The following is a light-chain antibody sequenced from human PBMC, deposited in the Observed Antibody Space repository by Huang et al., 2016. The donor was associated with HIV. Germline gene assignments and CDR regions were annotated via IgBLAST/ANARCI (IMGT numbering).Light chain of an antibody. V-gene: IGKV3-11*01. J-gene: IGKJ4*01. Sequence: EIVLTQSPATLSLSPGERATLSCRASQSIRNYLAWYQQKPGQAPRLLIYDASNMATCIPARFSGSGSGTDFTLTISSLESEDFAVYYCQQRSRTFGGGTKVEIK. CDR1: QSIRNY. CDR3: QQRSRT. CDR2: DAS.